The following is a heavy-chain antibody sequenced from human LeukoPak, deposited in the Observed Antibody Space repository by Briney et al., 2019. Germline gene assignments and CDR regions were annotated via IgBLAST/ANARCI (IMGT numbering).Heavy chain of an antibody. D-gene: IGHD3-22*01. V-gene: IGHV3-23*01. CDR1: GFTFSSYA. CDR2: ISGSGGST. Sequence: GGSLRLSCAASGFTFSSYAMSWVRQAPGKGLEWVSAISGSGGSTYYADSVKGRFTISRDNSKNTLYLQMNSLRAEDTAVYYCAKVTRSYYYDSSGYVDYXGQGTLVTVS. CDR3: AKVTRSYYYDSSGYVDY. J-gene: IGHJ4*02.